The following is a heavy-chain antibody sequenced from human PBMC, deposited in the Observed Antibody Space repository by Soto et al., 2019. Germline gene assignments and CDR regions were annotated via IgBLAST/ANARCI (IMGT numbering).Heavy chain of an antibody. V-gene: IGHV3-13*05. Sequence: EVQLVESGGGSVQPGESLRLSCAASGFSFRDYDMHWVRQRTGTGLEWVAGLGAADDPYDVGSVTGRFSVFIDNAQSSLYLQMDNLRVDDTAVYFCARAYLGRVPSRADYYYAMDVWGRGTTVTVSS. D-gene: IGHD2-21*01. CDR3: ARAYLGRVPSRADYYYAMDV. CDR1: GFSFRDYD. J-gene: IGHJ6*02. CDR2: LGAADDP.